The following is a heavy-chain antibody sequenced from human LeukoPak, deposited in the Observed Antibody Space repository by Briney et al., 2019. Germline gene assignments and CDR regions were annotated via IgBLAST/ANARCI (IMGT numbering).Heavy chain of an antibody. CDR1: GFTFDDYG. CDR2: INWNGGST. CDR3: ARTQYYDFWSGYYTDAFDI. D-gene: IGHD3-3*01. V-gene: IGHV3-20*04. J-gene: IGHJ3*02. Sequence: PGGSLRLSCAASGFTFDDYGMSWVRQAPGKGLEWVSGINWNGGSTGYADSAKGRFTISRDNAKNSLYLQMNSLRAEDTALYYCARTQYYDFWSGYYTDAFDIWGQGTMVTVSS.